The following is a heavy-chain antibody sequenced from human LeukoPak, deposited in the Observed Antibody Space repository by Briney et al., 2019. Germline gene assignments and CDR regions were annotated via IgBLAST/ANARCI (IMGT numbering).Heavy chain of an antibody. J-gene: IGHJ3*02. CDR1: GGSISSYY. V-gene: IGHV4-59*12. CDR3: ARVGANYYDSSGQVAGAFDI. D-gene: IGHD3-22*01. Sequence: SQTLSLTCTVSGGSISSYYWSWIRQPPGKGLEWIGYIYYSGSTNYNPSLKSRVTISVDTSKNQFSLKLSSVTAADTAVYYCARVGANYYDSSGQVAGAFDIWGQGTMVTVSS. CDR2: IYYSGST.